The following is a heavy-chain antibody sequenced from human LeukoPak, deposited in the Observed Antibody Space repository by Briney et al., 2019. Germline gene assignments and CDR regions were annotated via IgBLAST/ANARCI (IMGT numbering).Heavy chain of an antibody. CDR3: ARVKVYGSGSYYTSDAFDI. Sequence: GASVKVSCKASGYTFTSYGISWVRQAPGQGLEWVGWISAYNGNTNYAQKLQGRVTMTTDTSTSTAYMELRSLRSDDTAVYYCARVKVYGSGSYYTSDAFDIWGQGTMVTVSS. D-gene: IGHD3-10*01. CDR1: GYTFTSYG. V-gene: IGHV1-18*01. J-gene: IGHJ3*02. CDR2: ISAYNGNT.